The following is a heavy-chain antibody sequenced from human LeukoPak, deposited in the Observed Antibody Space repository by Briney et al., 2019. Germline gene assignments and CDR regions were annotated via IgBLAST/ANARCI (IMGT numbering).Heavy chain of an antibody. CDR2: INHSGST. J-gene: IGHJ4*02. Sequence: SETLSLTCAVYGGSFSGYYWSWIRQPPGKGLEWIGEINHSGSTNYNPSLKSRATISVDTSKNQFSLKLSSVTAADTPVYYCARGQGDYYDSSGYYAHWGQGTLVTVSS. D-gene: IGHD3-22*01. V-gene: IGHV4-34*01. CDR3: ARGQGDYYDSSGYYAH. CDR1: GGSFSGYY.